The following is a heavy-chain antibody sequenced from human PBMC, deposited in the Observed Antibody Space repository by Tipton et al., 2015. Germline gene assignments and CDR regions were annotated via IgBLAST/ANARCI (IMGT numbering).Heavy chain of an antibody. J-gene: IGHJ6*02. D-gene: IGHD2-15*01. CDR3: ARRRSGAYGMDV. V-gene: IGHV3-9*01. Sequence: SLRLSCAASGFTFDDYAMHWVRQAPGKGLEWVSGISWNSGSIGYADSVKGRFTISRDNAKNSLYLQMNSLRAEDTAVYYCARRRSGAYGMDVWGQGTTVTVSS. CDR2: ISWNSGSI. CDR1: GFTFDDYA.